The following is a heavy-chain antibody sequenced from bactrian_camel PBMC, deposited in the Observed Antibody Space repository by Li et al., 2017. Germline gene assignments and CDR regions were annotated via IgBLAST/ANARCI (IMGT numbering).Heavy chain of an antibody. CDR3: AAAKGLPDLLRGGYLSARSYNY. CDR2: MLVGRDST. D-gene: IGHD3*01. V-gene: IGHV3S29*01. CDR1: GSTDSRNC. Sequence: QLVESGGGLVQDGGSLRLSCVASGSTDSRNCMGWFRQPPGKAREGIATMLVGRDSTYYADSVEGRFTISHDNAKNTLYLQMNSLKPEDTAIYYCAAAKGLPDLLRGGYLSARSYNYWGRGTQVTVS. J-gene: IGHJ4*01.